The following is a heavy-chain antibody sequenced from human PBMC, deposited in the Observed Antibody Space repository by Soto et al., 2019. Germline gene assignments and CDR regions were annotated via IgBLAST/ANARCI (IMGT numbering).Heavy chain of an antibody. V-gene: IGHV2-5*02. CDR2: IYWDDDK. CDR1: GFSLSTSGVG. J-gene: IGHJ4*02. D-gene: IGHD5-12*01. CDR3: TLSTIVGTILRFDL. Sequence: QITLKESGPTLVKPTQTLTLTCTLSGFSLSTSGVGVGWIRQPPGKALEWLALIYWDDDKRYSPSLKSRVTITKDTSKNQVALTMTNLDPVDTAPYYCTLSTIVGTILRFDLWGQGTLVTVSS.